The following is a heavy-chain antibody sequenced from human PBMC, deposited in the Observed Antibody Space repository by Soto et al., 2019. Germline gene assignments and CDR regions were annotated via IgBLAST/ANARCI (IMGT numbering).Heavy chain of an antibody. CDR3: ARHVTVDRYCSSTSCRASYYYYYYMDV. V-gene: IGHV4-59*08. CDR1: GGSISSYY. D-gene: IGHD2-2*01. Sequence: SETLSLTCTVSGGSISSYYWSWIRQPPGKGLEWIGYIYYSGSTNYNPSLKSRVTISVDTSKNQFSLKLSSVTAADTAVYYCARHVTVDRYCSSTSCRASYYYYYYMDVWGKGTTVTVSS. CDR2: IYYSGST. J-gene: IGHJ6*03.